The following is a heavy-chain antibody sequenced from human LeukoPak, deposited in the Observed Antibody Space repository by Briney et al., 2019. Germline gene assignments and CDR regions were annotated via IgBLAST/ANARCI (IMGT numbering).Heavy chain of an antibody. D-gene: IGHD3-22*01. CDR1: GFTFSSYS. Sequence: PGGSLRLSCAASGFTFSSYSMNWVRQAPGKGLEWVSYISSSSSTIYYADSVKGRFTISRDNAKNSLYLQMNSLRAEDTAVYYCAKDADRDYYDSSGYYLDAFDIWGQGTMVTVSS. J-gene: IGHJ3*02. CDR2: ISSSSSTI. CDR3: AKDADRDYYDSSGYYLDAFDI. V-gene: IGHV3-48*01.